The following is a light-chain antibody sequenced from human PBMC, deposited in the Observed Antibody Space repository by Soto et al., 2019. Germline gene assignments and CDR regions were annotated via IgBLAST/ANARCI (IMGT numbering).Light chain of an antibody. J-gene: IGLJ1*01. Sequence: SALTQPAAVSASPGKAIAISCTGSSSDVGTYNSVSWYQQYPGKAPKLMIHDVSNRPSGVSDRFSGSKSGNTASLTISGLQSLFEADYSSTEYYTLSPHVF. V-gene: IGLV2-14*01. CDR2: DVS. CDR3: TEYYTLSPHV. CDR1: SSDVGTYNS.